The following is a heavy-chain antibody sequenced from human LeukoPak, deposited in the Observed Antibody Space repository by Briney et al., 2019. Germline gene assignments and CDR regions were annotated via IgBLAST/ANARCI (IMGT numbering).Heavy chain of an antibody. D-gene: IGHD3-22*01. CDR1: GFTFSSYG. Sequence: GGSLRLSCAASGFTFSSYGMHWVRQAPGKGLEWVAVISYDGSNKYYADSVKGRFTISRDNSKNTLYLQMNSLRAEDTAVYYCARDARTVGITMIVVGFDYWGQGTLVTVSS. J-gene: IGHJ4*02. V-gene: IGHV3-30*03. CDR2: ISYDGSNK. CDR3: ARDARTVGITMIVVGFDY.